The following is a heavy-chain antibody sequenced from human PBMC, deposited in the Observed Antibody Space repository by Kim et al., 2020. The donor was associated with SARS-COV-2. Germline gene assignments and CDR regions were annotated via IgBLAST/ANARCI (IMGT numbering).Heavy chain of an antibody. J-gene: IGHJ6*02. CDR2: IIPIFGTA. CDR3: ARREGYCSSTSCQNSYYGMDV. CDR1: GGTFSSYA. Sequence: SVKVSCKASGGTFSSYAISWVRQAPGQGLEWMGGIIPIFGTANYAQKFQGRVTITADESTSTAYMELSSLRSEDTAVYYCARREGYCSSTSCQNSYYGMDVWGQGTTVTVSS. V-gene: IGHV1-69*13. D-gene: IGHD2-2*01.